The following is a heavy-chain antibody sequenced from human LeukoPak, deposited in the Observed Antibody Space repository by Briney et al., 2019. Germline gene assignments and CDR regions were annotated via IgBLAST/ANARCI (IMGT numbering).Heavy chain of an antibody. CDR2: IYYSGST. J-gene: IGHJ4*02. CDR3: ARVGYDYHFDFDY. Sequence: SETLSLTCTVSGGSISSSYNYWGWIRQPPGKGLEWIGYIYYSGSTNYNPSLKSRVTISVDTSKNQFSLKLSSVTAADTAVYYCARVGYDYHFDFDYWGQGILVTVSS. D-gene: IGHD3-22*01. CDR1: GGSISSSYNY. V-gene: IGHV4-61*05.